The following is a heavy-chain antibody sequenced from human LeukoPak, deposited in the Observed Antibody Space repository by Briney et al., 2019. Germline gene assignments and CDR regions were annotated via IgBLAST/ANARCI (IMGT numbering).Heavy chain of an antibody. V-gene: IGHV4-4*07. Sequence: SETLSLTCTVSSGSISTYYWNCIRQPAGKGLEWIGRISSSGSTNYNASLKSRVTLSIDTSKNQFSLKLTSVTAADTAVYYCARWPTTQGTFDIWGQGTMVTVSS. CDR1: SGSISTYY. D-gene: IGHD1-14*01. CDR3: ARWPTTQGTFDI. J-gene: IGHJ3*02. CDR2: ISSSGST.